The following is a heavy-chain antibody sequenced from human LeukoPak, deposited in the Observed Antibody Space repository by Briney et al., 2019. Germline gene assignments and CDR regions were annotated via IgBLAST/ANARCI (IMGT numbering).Heavy chain of an antibody. Sequence: PGESLSLSCKGSGYSFTSYWIGWVRQMPGKGLEGMGIIYPGDSDTRYSPSFQGQVTISADKSISTAYLQWSSLKASDTAMYYCARLRGSSWYGGGYYYYGVDVWGQGTTVTVSS. V-gene: IGHV5-51*01. J-gene: IGHJ6*02. CDR3: ARLRGSSWYGGGYYYYGVDV. CDR2: IYPGDSDT. D-gene: IGHD6-13*01. CDR1: GYSFTSYW.